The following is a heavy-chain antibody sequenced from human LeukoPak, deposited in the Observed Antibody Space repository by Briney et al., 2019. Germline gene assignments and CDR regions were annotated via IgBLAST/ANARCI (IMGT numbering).Heavy chain of an antibody. Sequence: SETLSLTCTVSGGSISSYYWSWIRQPPGKGLEWIGYIYYSGSTNYNPSLKSQVTISVDTSKNQFSLKLSSVTAADTAVYYCARGSYSSSWIWGQGTLVTVSS. D-gene: IGHD6-13*01. CDR2: IYYSGST. CDR1: GGSISSYY. CDR3: ARGSYSSSWI. V-gene: IGHV4-59*01. J-gene: IGHJ4*02.